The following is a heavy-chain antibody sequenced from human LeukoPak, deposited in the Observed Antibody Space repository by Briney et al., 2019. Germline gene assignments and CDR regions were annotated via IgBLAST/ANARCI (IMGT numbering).Heavy chain of an antibody. D-gene: IGHD3-10*01. CDR1: GGSISSSSYY. CDR3: ARRPQLWNAFDI. V-gene: IGHV4-39*01. Sequence: PSETLSLTCTVSGGSISSSSYYWGWIRQPPGKGLEWIGSIYYSGSTYYNPSLKSRVTISIDTSKNQFSLKLGSVTAADTALYYCARRPQLWNAFDIWGQGTMVTVSS. CDR2: IYYSGST. J-gene: IGHJ3*02.